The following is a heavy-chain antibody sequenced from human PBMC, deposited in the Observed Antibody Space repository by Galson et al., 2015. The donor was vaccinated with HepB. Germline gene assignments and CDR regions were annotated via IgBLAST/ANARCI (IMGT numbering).Heavy chain of an antibody. CDR2: IYPDSIAT. D-gene: IGHD3-16*02. CDR3: ARRQIYGGGIYSMDV. V-gene: IGHV5-51*01. J-gene: IGHJ6*02. CDR1: GYRFSLYS. Sequence: QSGAEVKKRGESLKNSFQGSGYRFSLYSIGWVCHKHPRGLEWLGRIYPDSIATSYSPSFQGQVTISADKSISTAYLQWSSLKASDTAMYYCARRQIYGGGIYSMDVCGQGTTVTVSS.